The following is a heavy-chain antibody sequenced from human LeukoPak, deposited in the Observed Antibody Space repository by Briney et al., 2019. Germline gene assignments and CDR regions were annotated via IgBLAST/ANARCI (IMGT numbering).Heavy chain of an antibody. CDR2: INPNSGGT. V-gene: IGHV1-2*02. D-gene: IGHD4-23*01. J-gene: IGHJ4*02. CDR1: GYTFTGYY. Sequence: ASVKVSCKASGYTFTGYYMHWVRQAPGQGLEWVGWINPNSGGTNYAQKFQGRVTMTRDTSISTAYMELSRLRSDDTAVYYCARVRDYGGNYFDYWGQGTLVTVSS. CDR3: ARVRDYGGNYFDY.